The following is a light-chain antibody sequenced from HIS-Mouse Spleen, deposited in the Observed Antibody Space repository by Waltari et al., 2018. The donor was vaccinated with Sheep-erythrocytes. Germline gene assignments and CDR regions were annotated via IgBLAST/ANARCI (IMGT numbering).Light chain of an antibody. V-gene: IGLV2-11*01. J-gene: IGLJ2*01. CDR1: SSDVGGYNY. CDR2: EVS. Sequence: QSALTQPRPVSGSPGQSVTISCTGTSSDVGGYNYVSWYQRHPGKAPKPMIYEVSKRPSGVPDRFSGSKSGNTASLTISGLQAEDEADYYCCSYAGSYTVVFGGGTKLTVL. CDR3: CSYAGSYTVV.